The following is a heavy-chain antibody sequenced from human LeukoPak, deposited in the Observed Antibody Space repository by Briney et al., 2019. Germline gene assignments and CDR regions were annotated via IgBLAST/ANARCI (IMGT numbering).Heavy chain of an antibody. CDR2: IYDTEHS. Sequence: SETLSLTCTVSGDSISGYFWSWIRLPPGKGLEWIGYIYDTEHSNYNPSLRRRVTISIDTSKNQFSLNLSSVTAADTAVYYCARCILGGSCYYFDYWGPGIQVSVSS. V-gene: IGHV4-4*08. CDR3: ARCILGGSCYYFDY. D-gene: IGHD2-15*01. CDR1: GDSISGYF. J-gene: IGHJ4*02.